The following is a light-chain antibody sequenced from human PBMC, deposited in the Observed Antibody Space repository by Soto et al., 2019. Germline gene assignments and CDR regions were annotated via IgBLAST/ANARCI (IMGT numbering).Light chain of an antibody. V-gene: IGKV3-20*01. Sequence: EIVLTQSPGTLSLSPGERATLSCRASQSVARNYLAWYQHKPGQAPRLLIHDASSRATGIPDRFSGSGSGKDFVLTISALEPEDFAVYYCHQYASSPLTFGGGTKVEIK. CDR2: DAS. J-gene: IGKJ4*01. CDR3: HQYASSPLT. CDR1: QSVARNY.